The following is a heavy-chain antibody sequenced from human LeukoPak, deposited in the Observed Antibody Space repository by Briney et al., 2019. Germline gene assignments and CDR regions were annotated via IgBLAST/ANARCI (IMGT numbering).Heavy chain of an antibody. J-gene: IGHJ5*02. CDR2: MNPNSGNT. CDR3: ARAYYDFWSGYYDWFDP. D-gene: IGHD3-3*01. Sequence: ASVKVSCKASGYTFTSYDINWVRQATGQGLEWMGWMNPNSGNTGYAQKFQGRVTMTRNTSISAAYMELSSLRSEDTAVYYCARAYYDFWSGYYDWFDPWGQGTLVTVSS. V-gene: IGHV1-8*01. CDR1: GYTFTSYD.